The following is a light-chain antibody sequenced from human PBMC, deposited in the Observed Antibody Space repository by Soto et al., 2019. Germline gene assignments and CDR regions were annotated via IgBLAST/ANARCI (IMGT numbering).Light chain of an antibody. CDR2: GAS. J-gene: IGKJ2*01. Sequence: ETVMTQSPATLSVSPGERATLSCRASQTIANNLAWYQQRPGQAPRLLIYGASTRATGIPARFSGSGSGTEFTLTISSLQSEDFAVYHCQQYNNWPPYTFGQGTKLEIK. V-gene: IGKV3-15*01. CDR3: QQYNNWPPYT. CDR1: QTIANN.